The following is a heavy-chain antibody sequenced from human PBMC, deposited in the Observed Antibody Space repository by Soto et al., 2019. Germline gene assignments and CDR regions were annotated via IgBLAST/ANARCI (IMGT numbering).Heavy chain of an antibody. CDR3: AKGRIAVAAHYYYYGMDV. D-gene: IGHD6-19*01. V-gene: IGHV3-23*01. Sequence: GGSLRLSCAASGFTFSSYAMSWVRQAPGKGLEWVSAISGSGGGTYYADSVKGRFTISRDNSKNTLYLQMNSLRAEDTAVYYCAKGRIAVAAHYYYYGMDVWGQGTTVTVSS. CDR2: ISGSGGGT. CDR1: GFTFSSYA. J-gene: IGHJ6*02.